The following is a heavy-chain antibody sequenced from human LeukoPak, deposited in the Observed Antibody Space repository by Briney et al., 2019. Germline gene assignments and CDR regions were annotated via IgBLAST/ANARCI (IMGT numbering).Heavy chain of an antibody. CDR3: AASNRNYYYYYMDV. Sequence: SEALSLTCTVSGYSISSGYYWGWIRQPPGKGLEWIGSIYHSGSTYYNPSLKSRVTISVDTSKNQFSLKLSSVTAADTAVYYCAASNRNYYYYYMDVWGKGTTVTISS. CDR1: GYSISSGYY. V-gene: IGHV4-38-2*02. J-gene: IGHJ6*03. D-gene: IGHD4/OR15-4a*01. CDR2: IYHSGST.